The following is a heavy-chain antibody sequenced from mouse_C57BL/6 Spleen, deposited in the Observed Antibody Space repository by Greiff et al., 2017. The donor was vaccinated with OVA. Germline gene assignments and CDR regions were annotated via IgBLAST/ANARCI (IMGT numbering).Heavy chain of an antibody. J-gene: IGHJ4*01. CDR1: GYTFTSYT. V-gene: IGHV1-4*01. CDR2: INPSSGYT. CDR3: ASWRDYYAMDY. Sequence: VQLVESGAELARPGASVKMSCKASGYTFTSYTMHWVKQRPGQGLEWIGYINPSSGYTKYNQKFKDKATLTADKSSSTAYMQLSSLTSEDSAVYCCASWRDYYAMDYWGQGTSVTVSS.